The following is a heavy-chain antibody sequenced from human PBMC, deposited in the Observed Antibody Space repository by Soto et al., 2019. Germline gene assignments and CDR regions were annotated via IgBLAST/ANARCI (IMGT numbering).Heavy chain of an antibody. Sequence: QVQLVQSGAEVKKPESSVKVSCKTSGGTFVRHVISWVRQAPGQGPEWMGKINPLSGIPNCAQEFQDRVTFTADTDSSTAYMELSSLRSDDTAVYYCATPACAATWCSPSHNLDHWGQGTLVTVSS. V-gene: IGHV1-69*09. J-gene: IGHJ4*02. CDR1: GGTFVRHV. CDR2: INPLSGIP. CDR3: ATPACAATWCSPSHNLDH. D-gene: IGHD2-2*01.